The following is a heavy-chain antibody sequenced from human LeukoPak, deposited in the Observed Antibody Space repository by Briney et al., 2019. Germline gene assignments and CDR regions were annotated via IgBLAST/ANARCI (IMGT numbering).Heavy chain of an antibody. D-gene: IGHD1-26*01. Sequence: GGSLRLSCAASGFTFSSYSMNWVRQAPGKGLEWVSSISGSSSYIFYADSVKGRFTISRDNAKNSLYLQMNSLRAEDTAVYYCARVLGAYHYYYYMDVWGKGTTVTISS. J-gene: IGHJ6*03. CDR3: ARVLGAYHYYYYMDV. V-gene: IGHV3-21*01. CDR2: ISGSSSYI. CDR1: GFTFSSYS.